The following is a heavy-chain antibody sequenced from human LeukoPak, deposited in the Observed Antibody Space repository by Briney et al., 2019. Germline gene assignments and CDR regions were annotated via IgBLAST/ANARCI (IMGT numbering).Heavy chain of an antibody. CDR2: INPNSGGT. D-gene: IGHD6-19*01. V-gene: IGHV1-2*02. Sequence: ASVKISCKASGYTFTGYYMHWVRQAPGQGLEWMGWINPNSGGTNYAQKFQGRVTMTRDTSISTAYMELSRLRSDDTAVYYCARQMGEQWLERYYYYGMDVWGQGTTVTVSS. CDR3: ARQMGEQWLERYYYYGMDV. CDR1: GYTFTGYY. J-gene: IGHJ6*02.